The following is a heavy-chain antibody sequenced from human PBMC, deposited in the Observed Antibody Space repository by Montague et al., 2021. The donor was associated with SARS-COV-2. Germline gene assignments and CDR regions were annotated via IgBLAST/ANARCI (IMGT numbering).Heavy chain of an antibody. J-gene: IGHJ6*02. CDR1: GFTFSNAW. D-gene: IGHD3-10*01. V-gene: IGHV4-59*01. CDR2: VYYSGST. CDR3: ASGADDYYYAMDV. Sequence: LRLSCAASGFTFSNAWMSWVRQAPGKGLEWMGYVYYSGSTNYNPSLMSRVIISVDTSKNQSSLRLKAVTAADSAVYYCASGADDYYYAMDVWGQGTTVTVSS.